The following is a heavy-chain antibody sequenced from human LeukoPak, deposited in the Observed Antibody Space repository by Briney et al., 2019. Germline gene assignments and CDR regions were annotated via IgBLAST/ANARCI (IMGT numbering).Heavy chain of an antibody. CDR3: ARHKTVPGTSELRTFDS. CDR1: GYTFTSYR. CDR2: IYPLDSDT. Sequence: GASLQISSKGSGYTFTSYRIGWVRSSTGYGLEWMGLIYPLDSDTTYSPSFQGQVTFSVARSISTAFLPWKTLRASDTAIYYGARHKTVPGTSELRTFDSWGQGTLVSVSS. J-gene: IGHJ4*02. D-gene: IGHD6-13*01. V-gene: IGHV5-51*01.